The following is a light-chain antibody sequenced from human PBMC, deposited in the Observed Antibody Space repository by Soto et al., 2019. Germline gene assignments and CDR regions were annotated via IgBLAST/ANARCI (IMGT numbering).Light chain of an antibody. V-gene: IGKV1-39*01. J-gene: IGKJ3*01. CDR3: QQSS. Sequence: IQLTQSQYSLSASVGDSVTLTCRASQGISSYLNWYQQKPGKAPKLLIYAASSLQSGVPSRFSGSGSGTDFTLTISSLQPEDFATYYCQQSSFGPGTKVDI. CDR1: QGISSY. CDR2: AAS.